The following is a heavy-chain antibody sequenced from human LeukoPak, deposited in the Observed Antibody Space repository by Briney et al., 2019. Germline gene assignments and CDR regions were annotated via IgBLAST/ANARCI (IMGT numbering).Heavy chain of an antibody. J-gene: IGHJ3*02. D-gene: IGHD1-26*01. V-gene: IGHV3-21*04. CDR1: GFTFSSYS. Sequence: GGSLRLSCAASGFTFSSYSMNWVRQAPGKGLEWVSSISSSSSYIYYADSVKGRFTISRDNAKNSLYLQMNSLRAEDTALYYCAKVYSGSYFQAFDIWGQGTMVTVSS. CDR2: ISSSSSYI. CDR3: AKVYSGSYFQAFDI.